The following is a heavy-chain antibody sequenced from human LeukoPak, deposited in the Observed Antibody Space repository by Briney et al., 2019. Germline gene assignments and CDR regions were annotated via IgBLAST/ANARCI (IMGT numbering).Heavy chain of an antibody. CDR3: TRDLTPKYYYDSSGYYPDY. D-gene: IGHD3-22*01. CDR2: IRSKAYGGTT. J-gene: IGHJ4*02. V-gene: IGHV3-49*04. Sequence: GGSLRLSCAASGFIFSSYGMHWVRQAPGKGLEWVGFIRSKAYGGTTEYAASVKGRFTISRDDSKSIAYLQMNSLKTEDTAVYYCTRDLTPKYYYDSSGYYPDYWGQGTLVTVSS. CDR1: GFIFSSYG.